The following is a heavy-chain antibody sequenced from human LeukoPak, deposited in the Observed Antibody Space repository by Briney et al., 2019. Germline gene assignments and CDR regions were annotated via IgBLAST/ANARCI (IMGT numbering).Heavy chain of an antibody. CDR3: AKDPPDYYYDSSGYFDY. J-gene: IGHJ4*02. CDR2: IRYDGSNK. D-gene: IGHD3-22*01. Sequence: GGSLRLSCAASGFTFSGFGMHWVRQAPGKGLEWVAFIRYDGSNKYYADSVKGRFTISRDNSKNTLYLQMNSLRAEDTAVYYCAKDPPDYYYDSSGYFDYWGQGTLVTVSS. CDR1: GFTFSGFG. V-gene: IGHV3-30*02.